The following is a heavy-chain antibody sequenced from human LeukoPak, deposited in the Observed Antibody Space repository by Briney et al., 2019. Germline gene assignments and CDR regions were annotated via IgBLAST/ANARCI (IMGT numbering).Heavy chain of an antibody. D-gene: IGHD2-15*01. V-gene: IGHV1-8*01. CDR3: ARAYCSGGSCYIADWFDP. CDR1: GYTFTSYD. J-gene: IGHJ5*02. Sequence: ASVKVSCKASGYTFTSYDFNWVRQATGQGLEWMGWMNPNSGNTGYAQKFQGRVTMTRNTSISTAYMELSSLRSEDTAVYYCARAYCSGGSCYIADWFDPWGQGTLVTVSS. CDR2: MNPNSGNT.